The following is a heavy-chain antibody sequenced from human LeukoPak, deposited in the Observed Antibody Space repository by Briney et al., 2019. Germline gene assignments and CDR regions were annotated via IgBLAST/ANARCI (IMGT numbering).Heavy chain of an antibody. CDR3: ARILCDISSTPEGLLFDP. CDR2: IYHSGST. J-gene: IGHJ5*02. Sequence: SETLSLTCAVSGYSISSGYYWGWIRQRPGKGLEWIGSIYHSGSTYYNPSLKSRVTISVDTSKNQFSLRLCSVTAAHTPAYYCARILCDISSTPEGLLFDPWGQGTPVTVSS. CDR1: GYSISSGYY. D-gene: IGHD3-9*01. V-gene: IGHV4-38-2*01.